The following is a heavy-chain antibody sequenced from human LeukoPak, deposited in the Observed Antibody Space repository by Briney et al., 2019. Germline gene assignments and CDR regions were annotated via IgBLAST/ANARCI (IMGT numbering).Heavy chain of an antibody. CDR1: GFTFNNYG. CDR2: ISNDGGGT. D-gene: IGHD3-22*01. Sequence: AGGSLRLSCAASGFTFNNYGLIWVRQAPGKGLEWVAAISNDGGGTMYGGFVEGRFTISRDNSKNTLFLQMNSLRAEDTALYYCAKGGSGYFADLWGQGTLVTVSS. V-gene: IGHV3-23*02. J-gene: IGHJ5*02. CDR3: AKGGSGYFADL.